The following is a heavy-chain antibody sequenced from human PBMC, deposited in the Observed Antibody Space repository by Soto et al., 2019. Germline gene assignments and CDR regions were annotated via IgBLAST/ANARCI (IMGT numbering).Heavy chain of an antibody. V-gene: IGHV6-1*01. J-gene: IGHJ4*02. D-gene: IGHD6-19*01. Sequence: SQTLSLTCAISGDSVSSNSAAWNWIRQSPSRGLEWLGRTYYRSKWYNDYAVSVKSRITINPDTSKNQFSLQLNSVTPEDTAVYYCARDTSLAVAGRSYYFDYWGQGTLVTVSS. CDR1: GDSVSSNSAA. CDR3: ARDTSLAVAGRSYYFDY. CDR2: TYYRSKWYN.